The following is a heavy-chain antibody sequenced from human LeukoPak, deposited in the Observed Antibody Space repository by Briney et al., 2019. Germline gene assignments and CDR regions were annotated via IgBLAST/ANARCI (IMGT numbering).Heavy chain of an antibody. CDR3: ARQYCRGTNCYTGSSYYLDY. J-gene: IGHJ4*02. D-gene: IGHD2-2*02. CDR2: TYPGDSAT. CDR1: GYGFSNYW. Sequence: GESLKISCKGSGYGFSNYWIGWVRQMPGKGLEWMGITYPGDSATRYISSFQGQVTISADKSISTAYLQWSSLKASDTAMYYCARQYCRGTNCYTGSSYYLDYWGQGTLVTVSS. V-gene: IGHV5-51*01.